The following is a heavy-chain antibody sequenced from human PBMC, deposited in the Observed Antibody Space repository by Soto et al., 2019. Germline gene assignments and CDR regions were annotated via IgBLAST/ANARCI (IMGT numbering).Heavy chain of an antibody. V-gene: IGHV4-30-4*01. J-gene: IGHJ6*02. CDR3: ARYTNFSPYYHGVDV. CDR1: GVSISSGDYY. Sequence: QVQLQESGLGLVKPSQSVSLTCTVSGVSISSGDYYWSWIRQPPGKGLEWIGYIYYSGNTNYAPPLATRLTISTDTPRNQFSLHFMSVTAADTAIYYCARYTNFSPYYHGVDVWGQGTTVTVSS. CDR2: IYYSGNT. D-gene: IGHD2-8*01.